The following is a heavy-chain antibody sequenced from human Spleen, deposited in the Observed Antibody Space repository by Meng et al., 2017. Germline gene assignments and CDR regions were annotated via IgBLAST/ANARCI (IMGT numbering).Heavy chain of an antibody. CDR1: GFTFGDYA. D-gene: IGHD6-13*01. J-gene: IGHJ4*02. CDR2: ISWNSGSI. CDR3: AKVSDSWYYFDY. Sequence: SLKISCAASGFTFGDYAMHWVRQVPGKGLEWVSGISWNSGSIGYADSVKGRFTISRDNAKNSLYLQMNSLRAEDMALYYCAKVSDSWYYFDYWGQGTLVTVSS. V-gene: IGHV3-9*03.